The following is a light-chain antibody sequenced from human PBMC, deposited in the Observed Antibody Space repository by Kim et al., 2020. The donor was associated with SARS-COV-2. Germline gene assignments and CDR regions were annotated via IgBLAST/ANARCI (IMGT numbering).Light chain of an antibody. J-gene: IGLJ3*02. Sequence: QSVLTQPPSASGTPGQRVTISCSGSSSNIGSNPVNWFQHLPGTAPRLLSYGDNQRPSGVPDRFSASKSGTSASLTISGLQSEDETNYYCATWDDSLNGGVFGGGTKVTVL. CDR2: GDN. CDR3: ATWDDSLNGGV. CDR1: SSNIGSNP. V-gene: IGLV1-44*01.